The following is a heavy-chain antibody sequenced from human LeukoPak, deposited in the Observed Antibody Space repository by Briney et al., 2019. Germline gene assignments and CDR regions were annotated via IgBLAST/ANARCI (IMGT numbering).Heavy chain of an antibody. Sequence: KPSETLSLTCAVYGGSFSGYYWSWIRQPPGKGLEWIGEINHSGSTNYNPSLKSRVTISVDTSKNQFSLKLSSVTAADTAVYYCTRSGLTGMRKYPRADYYYYGMDVWGQGTAVTVSS. J-gene: IGHJ6*02. V-gene: IGHV4-34*01. CDR3: TRSGLTGMRKYPRADYYYYGMDV. CDR2: INHSGST. D-gene: IGHD1-14*01. CDR1: GGSFSGYY.